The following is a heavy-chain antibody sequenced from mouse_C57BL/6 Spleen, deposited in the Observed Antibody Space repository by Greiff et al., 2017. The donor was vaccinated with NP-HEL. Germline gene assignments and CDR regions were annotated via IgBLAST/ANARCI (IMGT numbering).Heavy chain of an antibody. CDR1: GFTFSSYA. Sequence: EVQGVESGGGLVKPGGSLKLSCAASGFTFSSYAMSWVRQTPEKRLEWVATISDGGSYTYYPDNVKGRFTISRDNAKNTLYLQMSHLKSEDTAMYYCARALTGYYFDYWGQGTTLTVSS. CDR3: ARALTGYYFDY. V-gene: IGHV5-4*01. CDR2: ISDGGSYT. J-gene: IGHJ2*01. D-gene: IGHD4-1*01.